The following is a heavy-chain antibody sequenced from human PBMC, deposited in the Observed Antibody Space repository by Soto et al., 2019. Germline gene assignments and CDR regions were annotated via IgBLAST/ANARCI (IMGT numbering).Heavy chain of an antibody. CDR3: ARGRRHSGYGFDY. Sequence: QVQLVQSGAEVKKPGASVKVSCKASGYTFTSYYLPWVQQLPGQGLEWMGIINPSGGSTSYAQKFQGRVTMTRDTSTSTVYMELSSLRSEDTAVYYCARGRRHSGYGFDYWGQGTLVTVSS. CDR2: INPSGGST. J-gene: IGHJ4*02. CDR1: GYTFTSYY. D-gene: IGHD5-12*01. V-gene: IGHV1-46*01.